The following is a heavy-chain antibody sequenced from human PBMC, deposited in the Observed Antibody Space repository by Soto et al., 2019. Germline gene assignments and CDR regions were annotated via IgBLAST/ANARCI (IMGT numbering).Heavy chain of an antibody. Sequence: GASVKVSCKASGYTFTSYAMHWVRQAPGQRLEWMGWINAGNGNTKYSQKFQGRVTITRDTSASTAYMELSSLRSEDTAVYYCARSNLRIVGATRFGAFDIWGEGTMVTV. D-gene: IGHD1-26*01. CDR1: GYTFTSYA. V-gene: IGHV1-3*01. CDR2: INAGNGNT. CDR3: ARSNLRIVGATRFGAFDI. J-gene: IGHJ3*02.